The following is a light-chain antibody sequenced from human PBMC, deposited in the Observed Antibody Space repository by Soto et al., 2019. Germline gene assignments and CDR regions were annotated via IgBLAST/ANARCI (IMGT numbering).Light chain of an antibody. CDR1: SSDVGRYNY. J-gene: IGLJ1*01. CDR2: QVT. CDR3: SSYTDSSNYV. Sequence: QSALTQPASVSGSPGQSITISCTGASSDVGRYNYVSWYQLHPGKAPKLMIYQVTNRPSGVSNRFSGSRSGNTASLTISGLQAEDEADYYCSSYTDSSNYVFGTGTKLTVL. V-gene: IGLV2-14*01.